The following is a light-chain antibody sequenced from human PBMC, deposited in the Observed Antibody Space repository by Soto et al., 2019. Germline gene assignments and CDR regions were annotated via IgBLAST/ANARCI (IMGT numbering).Light chain of an antibody. V-gene: IGKV3-20*01. J-gene: IGKJ1*01. CDR2: GAS. CDR3: HQYDTSAVE. Sequence: EMVLTQSPGTLSVSPGERATLSCRASQSISSSYLAWYQQKLGQAPRLLIYGASSRATGISDRFSGSGSGTDFTLHITRLEPEDFAVYYCHQYDTSAVEFGQGTKVEIK. CDR1: QSISSSY.